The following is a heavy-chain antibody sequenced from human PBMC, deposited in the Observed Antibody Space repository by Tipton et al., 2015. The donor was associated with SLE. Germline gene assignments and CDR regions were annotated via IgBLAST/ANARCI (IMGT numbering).Heavy chain of an antibody. CDR1: GGSFSGYY. CDR3: ARQGPLWYYYYYMDV. V-gene: IGHV4-34*01. CDR2: INHSGST. J-gene: IGHJ6*03. D-gene: IGHD3-10*01. Sequence: TLSLTRAVYGGSFSGYYWSWIRQPPGKGLEWIGEINHSGSTNYNPSLKSRVTISVDTSKNQFSLKLSSVTAADTAVYYCARQGPLWYYYYYMDVWGKGTTVTVSS.